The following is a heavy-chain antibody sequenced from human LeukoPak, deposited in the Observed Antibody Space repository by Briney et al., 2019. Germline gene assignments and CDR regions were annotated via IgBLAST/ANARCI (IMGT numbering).Heavy chain of an antibody. J-gene: IGHJ4*02. CDR3: ATYDFWSGLCAY. Sequence: ASVKVSCKACGYTFTNYGISWVRQAPAQWLEWVGWISGHNGNTNYAQKFQGRVTMTTDTSTNTAYMELRSLRSDDTAVYYCATYDFWSGLCAYWGQGTLVTVSS. D-gene: IGHD3-3*01. CDR2: ISGHNGNT. V-gene: IGHV1-18*01. CDR1: GYTFTNYG.